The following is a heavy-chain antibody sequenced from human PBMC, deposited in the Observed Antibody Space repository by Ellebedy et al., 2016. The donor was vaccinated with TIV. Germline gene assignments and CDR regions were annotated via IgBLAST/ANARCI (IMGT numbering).Heavy chain of an antibody. D-gene: IGHD4-17*01. CDR3: ARMWTYGDYGYFDY. V-gene: IGHV5-51*01. Sequence: GESLKISCKGSGYSFTSYWIGWVRQMPGKGLEWMGIIYPGDSDTRYSPSFQGQIAISADKSITAAYLQWSSLKASDTAIYYCARMWTYGDYGYFDYWGQGTLVTVSS. CDR2: IYPGDSDT. J-gene: IGHJ4*02. CDR1: GYSFTSYW.